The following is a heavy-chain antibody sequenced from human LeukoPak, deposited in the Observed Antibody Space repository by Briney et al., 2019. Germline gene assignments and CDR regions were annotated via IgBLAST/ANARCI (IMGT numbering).Heavy chain of an antibody. CDR3: AKDGYYDSSAYYYVRYFDL. CDR1: GFTFNNYG. V-gene: IGHV3-23*01. Sequence: GGSLRLSCAASGFTFNNYGMSWVRQAPGKGLEWVSAISGSGGSTYYSDSVKGRFTISRDNSKNTLYLEMNSLRAEDTAVYYCAKDGYYDSSAYYYVRYFDLWGRGTLVTVSS. J-gene: IGHJ2*01. CDR2: ISGSGGST. D-gene: IGHD3-22*01.